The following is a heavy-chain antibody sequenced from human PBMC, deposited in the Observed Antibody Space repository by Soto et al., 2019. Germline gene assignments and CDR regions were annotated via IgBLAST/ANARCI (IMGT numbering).Heavy chain of an antibody. V-gene: IGHV4-59*01. CDR3: ARAGVGYYYYYGMDV. CDR1: GGSISSYY. CDR2: IYYSGST. D-gene: IGHD1-26*01. J-gene: IGHJ6*02. Sequence: SETLSLTCTVSGGSISSYYWSWIRQPPGKGLEWIGYIYYSGSTNYNPSLKSRVTISVDTSKNRFSLKLSSVTAADTAVYCCARAGVGYYYYYGMDVWGQGTTVTVSS.